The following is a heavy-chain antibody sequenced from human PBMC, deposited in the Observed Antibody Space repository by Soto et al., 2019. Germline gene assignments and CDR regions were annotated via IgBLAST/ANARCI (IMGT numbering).Heavy chain of an antibody. CDR3: ASTGPGGYSYGLDY. V-gene: IGHV4-31*11. Sequence: SETLSLTCAVSGGSISSGGYYWSWIRQHPGKGLEWIGYIYYSGSTYYNPSLKSRVTISVDTSKNQFSLKLSSVTAADTAVYYCASTGPGGYSYGLDYWGQGTLVTVSS. CDR1: GGSISSGGYY. CDR2: IYYSGST. D-gene: IGHD5-18*01. J-gene: IGHJ4*02.